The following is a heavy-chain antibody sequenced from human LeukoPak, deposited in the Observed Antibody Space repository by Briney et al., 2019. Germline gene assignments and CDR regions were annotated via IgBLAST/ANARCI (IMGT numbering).Heavy chain of an antibody. J-gene: IGHJ4*02. CDR2: INPNSGGT. Sequence: ASVKVSCKASGYTFTGYYMHWVRQAPGQGLEWMGWINPNSGGTNYAQKFQGRVTMTRDTSISTVYMELSRLRSDDTAVYYCARVYYDSSGYWLPFDYWGQGTLVTVSS. D-gene: IGHD3-22*01. CDR1: GYTFTGYY. V-gene: IGHV1-2*02. CDR3: ARVYYDSSGYWLPFDY.